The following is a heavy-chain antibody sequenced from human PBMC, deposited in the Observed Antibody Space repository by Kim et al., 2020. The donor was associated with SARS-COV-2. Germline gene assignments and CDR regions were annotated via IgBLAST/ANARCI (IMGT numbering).Heavy chain of an antibody. CDR1: GFTFSSYA. J-gene: IGHJ4*02. V-gene: IGHV3-30-3*01. Sequence: GGSLRLSCAASGFTFSSYAMHWVRQAPGKGLEWVAVISYDGSNKYYADSVKGRFTISRDNSKNTLYLQMNSLRAEDTAVYYCARDFSPPPQLSMYFDYWGQGTLVTVSS. CDR2: ISYDGSNK. CDR3: ARDFSPPPQLSMYFDY. D-gene: IGHD2-2*01.